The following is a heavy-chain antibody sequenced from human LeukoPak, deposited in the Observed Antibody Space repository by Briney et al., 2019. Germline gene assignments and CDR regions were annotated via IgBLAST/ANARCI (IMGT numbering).Heavy chain of an antibody. V-gene: IGHV1-69*13. Sequence: PWASVKVSCKASGGTFSSYAISWVRQAPGQGLEWMGGIIPIFGTANYAQKFRGRVTITADESTRTAYMELSSLRSEDTAVYYCARGPEGYSSSWYYTDYWGQGTLVTVSS. CDR2: IIPIFGTA. CDR3: ARGPEGYSSSWYYTDY. CDR1: GGTFSSYA. J-gene: IGHJ4*02. D-gene: IGHD6-13*01.